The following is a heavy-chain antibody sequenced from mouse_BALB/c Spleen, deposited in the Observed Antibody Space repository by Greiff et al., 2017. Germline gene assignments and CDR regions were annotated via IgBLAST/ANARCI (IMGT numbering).Heavy chain of an antibody. CDR2: IWAGGST. J-gene: IGHJ2*01. CDR1: GFSLTSYG. V-gene: IGHV2-9*02. CDR3: ARDGSPYYFDY. Sequence: VKLVESGPGLVAPSQILSITCTVSGFSLTSYGVHWVRQPPGKGLEWLGVIWAGGSTNYNSALMSRLSISKDNSKSQVFFKMNSLQADDTAIYYCARDGSPYYFDYWGQGTTLTVSS.